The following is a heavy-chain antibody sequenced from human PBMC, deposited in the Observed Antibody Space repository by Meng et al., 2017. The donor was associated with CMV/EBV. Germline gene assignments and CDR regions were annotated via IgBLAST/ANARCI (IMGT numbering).Heavy chain of an antibody. V-gene: IGHV3-66*01. J-gene: IGHJ4*02. CDR3: LLVFGRGVIDY. CDR1: GFTVSSNY. CDR2: IYSGGST. Sequence: EVWLWGSGGGLVQPGGSLRLYCAASGFTVSSNYMSWVRQAPGKGLEWVSVIYSGGSTYYADSVKGRFTISRDNSKNTLYLQMNSLRAEDTAVYYCLLVFGRGVIDYWGQGTLVTVSS. D-gene: IGHD3-3*02.